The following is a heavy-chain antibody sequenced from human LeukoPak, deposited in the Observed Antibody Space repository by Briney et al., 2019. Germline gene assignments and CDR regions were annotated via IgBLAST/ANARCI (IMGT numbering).Heavy chain of an antibody. Sequence: GGSLRLSCAASGFTFSSYGMHWVRQAPGKGLEWVTVISYDGSHKYSADSVKGRLTISRDNSKSTLYLQMNSLRTEDTAVYFCSASRPHYGDYYGLDVWGHGTTVTVSS. CDR3: SASRPHYGDYYGLDV. CDR2: ISYDGSHK. V-gene: IGHV3-30*03. J-gene: IGHJ6*02. D-gene: IGHD4/OR15-4a*01. CDR1: GFTFSSYG.